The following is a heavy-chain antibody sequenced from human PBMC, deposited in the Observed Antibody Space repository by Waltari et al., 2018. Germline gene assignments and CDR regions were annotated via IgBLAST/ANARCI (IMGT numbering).Heavy chain of an antibody. D-gene: IGHD2-2*01. Sequence: DVQLVESGGGLVQPGGSLRLSCAASGFTFSNYTMNWVRQAPGKGLEWVSYLSSGSSTIYYADSVKGRFTLARENAKNSLFLQMNRLRAGDTAVYYCAREANCSSTTCYLGQIDFWGQGTLVTVSS. CDR3: AREANCSSTTCYLGQIDF. CDR2: LSSGSSTI. V-gene: IGHV3-48*01. CDR1: GFTFSNYT. J-gene: IGHJ4*02.